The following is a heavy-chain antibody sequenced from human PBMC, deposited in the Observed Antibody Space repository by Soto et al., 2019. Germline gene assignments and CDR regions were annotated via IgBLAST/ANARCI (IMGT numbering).Heavy chain of an antibody. D-gene: IGHD3-10*01. CDR2: TRGQVHSYTT. CDR3: ARGVRVNRTPGGSTYYGMDV. V-gene: IGHV3-72*01. Sequence: GGSLRLSCAASGFTFSDHYMDWVRQAPGKGLEWVGRTRGQVHSYTTEYAASVQGRFTISRDDSKNSLYLQMNSLKTEDTAVYYCARGVRVNRTPGGSTYYGMDVWGQGTTVTVSS. J-gene: IGHJ6*02. CDR1: GFTFSDHY.